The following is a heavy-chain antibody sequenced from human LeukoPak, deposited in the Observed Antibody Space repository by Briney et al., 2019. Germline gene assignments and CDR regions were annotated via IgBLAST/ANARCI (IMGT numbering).Heavy chain of an antibody. D-gene: IGHD5-24*01. Sequence: GGSLRLSCAASGFTFSSYSMNWVRQAPGRGLEWVSSISSSSSYIYYADSVKGRFTISRDNAKNSLYLQMNSLRAEDTAVYYCARDKGGEGYNVYDYWGQGTLVTVSS. V-gene: IGHV3-21*01. CDR1: GFTFSSYS. CDR2: ISSSSSYI. CDR3: ARDKGGEGYNVYDY. J-gene: IGHJ4*02.